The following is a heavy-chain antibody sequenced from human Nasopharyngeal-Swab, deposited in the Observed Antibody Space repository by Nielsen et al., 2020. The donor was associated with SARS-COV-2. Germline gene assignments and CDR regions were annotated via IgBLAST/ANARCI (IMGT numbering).Heavy chain of an antibody. CDR2: ISFDGSDE. CDR1: AFTFSNYG. Sequence: GGSLRPSCAASAFTFSNYGIHWVRQVPGKGLEWVAIISFDGSDEYYADSVKGRFNISRDNSKNTLYLEMNSLRPEDTAVYYCTKGRFQSGSGKYPRDFDQWCPGTLVTVSS. D-gene: IGHD3-10*01. J-gene: IGHJ4*02. CDR3: TKGRFQSGSGKYPRDFDQ. V-gene: IGHV3-30*18.